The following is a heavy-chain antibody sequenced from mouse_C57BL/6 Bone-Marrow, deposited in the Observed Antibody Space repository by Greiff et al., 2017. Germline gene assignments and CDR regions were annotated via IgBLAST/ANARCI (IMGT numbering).Heavy chain of an antibody. J-gene: IGHJ3*01. D-gene: IGHD1-1*01. V-gene: IGHV1-5*01. CDR2: IYPGNSDT. Sequence: VQLQQSGTVLARPGASVKMSCKTSGYTFTSYWMHWVKQRPGQGLEWIGAIYPGNSDTSYNQKFKGKAKLTAVTSASTAYMELSSLTNEDSAVDYCTRRGNYYGSPAWFADWGQGTLVTVSA. CDR1: GYTFTSYW. CDR3: TRRGNYYGSPAWFAD.